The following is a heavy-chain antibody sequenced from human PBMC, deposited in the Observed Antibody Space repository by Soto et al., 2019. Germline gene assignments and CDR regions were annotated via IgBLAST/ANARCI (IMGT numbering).Heavy chain of an antibody. V-gene: IGHV1-3*01. CDR2: INAGNGNT. Sequence: GASVKVSCKASGYTFTSYAMHWVRQAPGQRLEWMGWINAGNGNTKYSQKFQGRVTITRDTSASTAYMELSSLRSEDTAVYYCASAILWYFDWLLPPDYYYGMDVWGQGSTVTVSS. D-gene: IGHD3-9*01. J-gene: IGHJ6*02. CDR3: ASAILWYFDWLLPPDYYYGMDV. CDR1: GYTFTSYA.